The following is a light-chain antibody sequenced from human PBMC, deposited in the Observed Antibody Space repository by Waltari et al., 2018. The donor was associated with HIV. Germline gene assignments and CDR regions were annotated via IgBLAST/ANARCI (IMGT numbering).Light chain of an antibody. J-gene: IGLJ3*02. CDR2: EDN. V-gene: IGLV6-57*02. Sequence: NFMLTQPHSVSESPGKTVTISCTGSSGSIASNYVQWYQQRPGSAPTTVIYEDNQRPSGVPDRFSGSIDSSSNSASLTISGLKTEDEADYYCQSYDSSNLVF. CDR3: QSYDSSNLV. CDR1: SGSIASNY.